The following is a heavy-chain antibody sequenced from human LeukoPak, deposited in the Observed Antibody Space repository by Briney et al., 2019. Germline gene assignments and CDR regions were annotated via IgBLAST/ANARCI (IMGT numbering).Heavy chain of an antibody. Sequence: SETLSLTCTVSGDSISTSNSYWGWIRQPAGKGLEWIGRIYASGNTDYNPSLKTRVTLSIDTSKNQFSLKLSSVTAADTAVYYCAGQYTGYDAFDYWGQGTLVTVSS. V-gene: IGHV4-61*02. CDR3: AGQYTGYDAFDY. J-gene: IGHJ4*02. CDR1: GDSISTSNSY. D-gene: IGHD5-12*01. CDR2: IYASGNT.